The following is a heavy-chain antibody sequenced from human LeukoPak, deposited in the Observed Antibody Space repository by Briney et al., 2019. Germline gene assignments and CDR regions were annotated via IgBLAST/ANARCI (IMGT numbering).Heavy chain of an antibody. D-gene: IGHD6-19*01. CDR3: GREISSGWYLLDY. J-gene: IGHJ4*02. CDR1: GFTFSSYY. Sequence: GGSLRLSCAASGFTFSSYYMSWVRQAPGKGLEWVSSISSDGDYRYYADSLRGRFTISRDNAENSLFLQMNSLRTGDTAVYYRGREISSGWYLLDYWGQGALVTVSS. CDR2: ISSDGDYR. V-gene: IGHV3-21*01.